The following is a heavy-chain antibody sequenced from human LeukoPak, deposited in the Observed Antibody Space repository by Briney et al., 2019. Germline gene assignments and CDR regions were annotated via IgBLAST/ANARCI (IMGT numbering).Heavy chain of an antibody. CDR3: ARGRSSPRPYYFDY. CDR1: GGSISSGGYY. CDR2: IYYSGST. J-gene: IGHJ4*02. Sequence: SETLSLTCTVSGGSISSGGYYWSWIRQHPGKGLEWIGYIYYSGSTYYNPSLKSRVTISVDTSKNQFSLKLSSVTAADTAVYYCARGRSSPRPYYFDYWGQGTLVTVSS. V-gene: IGHV4-31*03. D-gene: IGHD6-19*01.